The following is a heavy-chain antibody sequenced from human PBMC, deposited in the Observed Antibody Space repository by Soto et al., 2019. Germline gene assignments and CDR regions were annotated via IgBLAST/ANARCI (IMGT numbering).Heavy chain of an antibody. CDR2: TTYDGGIK. CDR3: AGALENPYFYYGLNV. D-gene: IGHD1-1*01. V-gene: IGHV3-30*03. Sequence: TGGSLRLSCAASGFSFSSYVMEGVRLAPGKGLEWVAATTYDGGIKHYVDSVKGRFTISRDNSKNTLYLQMNSLRVEDTATYYCAGALENPYFYYGLNVWGQGTTVTVS. J-gene: IGHJ6*02. CDR1: GFSFSSYV.